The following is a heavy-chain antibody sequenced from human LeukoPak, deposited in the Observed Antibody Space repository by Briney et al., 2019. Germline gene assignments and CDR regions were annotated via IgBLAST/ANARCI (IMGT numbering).Heavy chain of an antibody. J-gene: IGHJ4*02. Sequence: SQTLSLTCTVSGGSISSGDYYWSWIRQPPGKGLEWIGYIYYSGSTYYNPSLKSRVTISVDTSKNQFSLKLSSVAAADTAVYYCARTSTYYDFWSGYRDFDYWGQGTLVTVSS. CDR2: IYYSGST. CDR3: ARTSTYYDFWSGYRDFDY. CDR1: GGSISSGDYY. V-gene: IGHV4-30-4*08. D-gene: IGHD3-3*01.